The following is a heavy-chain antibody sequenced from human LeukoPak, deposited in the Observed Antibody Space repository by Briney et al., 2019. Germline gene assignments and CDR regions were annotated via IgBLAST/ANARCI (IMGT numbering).Heavy chain of an antibody. CDR1: GFIFSNYG. J-gene: IGHJ4*02. CDR2: IWYDGTNK. Sequence: GGSLRLSYAASGFIFSNYGMHWVRQAPGKGLEWVAVIWYDGTNKYYADSVKGRFTISRDNSKNTLYLQMNSLGAEDTAVYYCARRDGYDFDYWGQGTLVTVSS. D-gene: IGHD5-24*01. V-gene: IGHV3-33*01. CDR3: ARRDGYDFDY.